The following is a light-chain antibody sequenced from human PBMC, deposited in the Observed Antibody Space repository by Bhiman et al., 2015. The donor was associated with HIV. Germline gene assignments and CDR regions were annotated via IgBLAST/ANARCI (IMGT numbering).Light chain of an antibody. CDR2: DVS. Sequence: QSALTQPASVSGSPGQSITISCTGTGSDVGGYNHVSWYQQHPGKAPKLMIYDVSNRPSGVSNRFSGSKSDNTASLTITGLRAEDEADYYCQSYDSSLIVLYVFGTGTKVSVL. J-gene: IGLJ1*01. CDR1: GSDVGGYNH. V-gene: IGLV2-14*03. CDR3: QSYDSSLIVLYV.